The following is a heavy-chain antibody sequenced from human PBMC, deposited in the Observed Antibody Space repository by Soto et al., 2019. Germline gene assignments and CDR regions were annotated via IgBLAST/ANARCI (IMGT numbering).Heavy chain of an antibody. D-gene: IGHD6-13*01. CDR1: GGSISSSSYY. CDR2: IYYSGST. Sequence: QRQLQESGPGLVKPSETLSLTCTVSGGSISSSSYYWGWIRQPPGKGLEWIGSIYYSGSTYYNPSLKSRVIISVDTLKNQFPLKLSSVTAADTAVYYCARQIYSSLKNLGGVDYWGQGTLVTVSS. CDR3: ARQIYSSLKNLGGVDY. J-gene: IGHJ4*02. V-gene: IGHV4-39*01.